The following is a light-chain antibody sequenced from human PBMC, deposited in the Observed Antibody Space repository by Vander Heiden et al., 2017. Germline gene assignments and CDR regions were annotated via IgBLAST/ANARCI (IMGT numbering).Light chain of an antibody. V-gene: IGLV3-21*04. J-gene: IGLJ2*01. Sequence: SYVLTQPLSVLVAAGELATITCGGNNLGSKSVHWNQQKPGQAPTLVIYFDRDRPSGIPERFSGSNSGNTATLTISRVEAGDEADYYCQVWDSSSHHVVFGGGTKLTVL. CDR2: FDR. CDR1: NLGSKS. CDR3: QVWDSSSHHVV.